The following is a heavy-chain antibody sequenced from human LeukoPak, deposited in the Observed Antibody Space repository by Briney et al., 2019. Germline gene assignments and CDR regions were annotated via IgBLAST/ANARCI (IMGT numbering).Heavy chain of an antibody. CDR2: ISGSGGST. Sequence: GGSLRLSCAASGFTFSSYAMSWVRQAPGKGLEWVSGISGSGGSTYYADSVKGRFTISRDNSKNTLYLQMNSLRAEDTAVYYCAKGPVGWSLYYSDYWGQGTLLTVSS. J-gene: IGHJ4*02. CDR3: AKGPVGWSLYYSDY. D-gene: IGHD1-26*01. V-gene: IGHV3-23*01. CDR1: GFTFSSYA.